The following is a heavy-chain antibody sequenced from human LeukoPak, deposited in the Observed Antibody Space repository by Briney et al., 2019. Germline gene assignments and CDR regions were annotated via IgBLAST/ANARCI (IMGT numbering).Heavy chain of an antibody. Sequence: ASVKVSCKASGYTFTSYGISWVRQAPGQGPEWMGWISAYNGNTNYAQKLQGRVTMTTDTSTSTAYMELRSLRSDDTAVYYCAREEYSSGWYWFDPWGQGTLVTVSS. J-gene: IGHJ5*02. CDR2: ISAYNGNT. CDR3: AREEYSSGWYWFDP. V-gene: IGHV1-18*01. CDR1: GYTFTSYG. D-gene: IGHD6-19*01.